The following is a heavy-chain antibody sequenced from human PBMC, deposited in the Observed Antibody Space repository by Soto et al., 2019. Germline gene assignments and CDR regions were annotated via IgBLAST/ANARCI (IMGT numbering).Heavy chain of an antibody. V-gene: IGHV3-23*01. J-gene: IGHJ4*02. CDR3: ARASGESYPGSRVFDS. Sequence: GVSLRLSCAASGFTFSNNAMTWVRQAPGKGLEWVSVITNTGGDSLYADSVKGRFTISRDNFKNTLYLQMNSLRAEDTAIYYCARASGESYPGSRVFDSWGKGTRVTASS. CDR1: GFTFSNNA. CDR2: ITNTGGDS. D-gene: IGHD3-10*01.